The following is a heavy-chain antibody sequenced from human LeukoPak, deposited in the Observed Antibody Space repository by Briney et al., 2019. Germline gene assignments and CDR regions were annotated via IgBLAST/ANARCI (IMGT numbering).Heavy chain of an antibody. J-gene: IGHJ4*02. Sequence: GGSLRLSCAASGFTFSSYSMNWVRQAPGKGLEWVSSISSSSSYIYYADSVKGRFTISRDNAKNSLYLQMNSLRAEDTAVYFCARAHAYCSSTSCYTFDYWGQGTLVTVSS. CDR2: ISSSSSYI. CDR3: ARAHAYCSSTSCYTFDY. V-gene: IGHV3-21*01. CDR1: GFTFSSYS. D-gene: IGHD2-2*02.